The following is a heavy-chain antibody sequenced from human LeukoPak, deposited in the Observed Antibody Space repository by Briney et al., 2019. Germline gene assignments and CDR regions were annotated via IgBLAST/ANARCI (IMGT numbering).Heavy chain of an antibody. Sequence: SETLSLTCAVYGGSFSGYYWSWIRQSPGKGLEWIGEINHSGSTNYNPSLKSRVTISVDTSKNQFSLKLSSVTAADTAVYYCARDGVAAVMLWYYWGQGTLVTVSS. D-gene: IGHD6-13*01. V-gene: IGHV4-34*01. CDR1: GGSFSGYY. CDR2: INHSGST. CDR3: ARDGVAAVMLWYY. J-gene: IGHJ4*02.